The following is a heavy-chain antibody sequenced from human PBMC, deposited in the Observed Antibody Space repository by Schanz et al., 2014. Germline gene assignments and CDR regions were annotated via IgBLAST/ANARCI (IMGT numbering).Heavy chain of an antibody. CDR2: ISYHGSEK. CDR1: GFTSSDHY. V-gene: IGHV3-30*03. D-gene: IGHD2-2*01. Sequence: QVLLVESGGGLVQPGGSLRLSCAASGFTSSDHYMDWVRQAPGKGLEWVAVISYHGSEKYYADSVKGRFTISRDNSKNTLYLQMNSLRTEDTAVYYCIRGDIMVVPGAHFWGQGILVTVSS. CDR3: IRGDIMVVPGAHF. J-gene: IGHJ4*02.